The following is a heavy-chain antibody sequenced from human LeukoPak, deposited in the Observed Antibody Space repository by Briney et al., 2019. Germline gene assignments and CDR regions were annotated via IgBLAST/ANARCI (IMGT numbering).Heavy chain of an antibody. CDR3: AKEVGYTSDFDY. CDR2: ISSSGSTI. CDR1: GFTFSDYY. J-gene: IGHJ4*02. V-gene: IGHV3-11*01. D-gene: IGHD2-8*01. Sequence: GGSLRLSCAASGFTFSDYYMSWIRQAPGKGLEWVSYISSSGSTIYYADSVKGRFTISRDNSKNTLYLQMNSLRAEDTAVYYCAKEVGYTSDFDYWGQGTLVTVSS.